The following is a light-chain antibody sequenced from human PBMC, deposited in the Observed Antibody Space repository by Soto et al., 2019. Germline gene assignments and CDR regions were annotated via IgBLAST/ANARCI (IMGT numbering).Light chain of an antibody. CDR1: QSLLHSNGYNY. J-gene: IGKJ4*01. CDR2: FGS. CDR3: MQSIQTPLT. Sequence: EIVMTQSPLSLPVIPGEPASISCRSSQSLLHSNGYNYLDWYLQKPGQSPQLLIYFGSNRASGVPDRFSGRGSGTDFTLKISRVEAEDVGIYYCMQSIQTPLTFGGGTKVEIK. V-gene: IGKV2-28*01.